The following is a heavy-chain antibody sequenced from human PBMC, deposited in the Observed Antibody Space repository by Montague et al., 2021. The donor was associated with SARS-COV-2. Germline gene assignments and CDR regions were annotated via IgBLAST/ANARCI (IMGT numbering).Heavy chain of an antibody. D-gene: IGHD3-9*01. J-gene: IGHJ3*02. Sequence: CAISGDSVSSKSVAWNWLRQSPSRGLEWLGRTYYRSKWDSDYAESVKXXLVITPDTSKNQVSLQLNPVIPEDTAVYFCASSGITLTGLDAFDIWGQGTMVTVSS. CDR1: GDSVSSKSVA. CDR3: ASSGITLTGLDAFDI. V-gene: IGHV6-1*01. CDR2: TYYRSKWDS.